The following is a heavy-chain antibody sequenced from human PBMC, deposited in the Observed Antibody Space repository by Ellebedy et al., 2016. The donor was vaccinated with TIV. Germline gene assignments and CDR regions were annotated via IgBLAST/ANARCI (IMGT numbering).Heavy chain of an antibody. CDR2: IFWNGDT. Sequence: SGPTLVKPTQTLTLTCTFSGFSLSTIGVGVGWIRQPPGEALESLAFIFWNGDTRYSPSLKNRLTIIKDTSKNQVVLTMINMDPVDTATYYCGHRIEAYDYHGLDVWGQGTTVTVSS. J-gene: IGHJ6*02. CDR3: GHRIEAYDYHGLDV. CDR1: GFSLSTIGVG. V-gene: IGHV2-5*01.